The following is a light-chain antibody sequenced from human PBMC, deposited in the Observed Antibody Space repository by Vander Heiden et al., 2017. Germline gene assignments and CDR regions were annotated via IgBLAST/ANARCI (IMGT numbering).Light chain of an antibody. CDR1: QSVSSSS. J-gene: IGKJ4*01. V-gene: IGKV3-20*01. CDR3: QQYGSSPLT. CDR2: DAS. Sequence: EIVSTPSPGTLSLSPGERATLSCRASQSVSSSSLAWYQKKPGQAPRLLIYDASSRATGISDRFSGSGSGTDFTLTISRLEPEDFAVYYCQQYGSSPLTFGGGTKVEIK.